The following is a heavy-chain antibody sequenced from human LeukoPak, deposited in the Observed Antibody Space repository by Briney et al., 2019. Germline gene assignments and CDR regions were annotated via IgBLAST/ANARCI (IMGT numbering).Heavy chain of an antibody. CDR1: GGSISSYY. D-gene: IGHD3-16*01. Sequence: PSETLFLTCTVSGGSISSYYWSWIRQPPGKGLEWIGYIYYSGSTNYNPSLKSRVTISVDTSKDQFTLKLSSVTAADTAVYYCARGRYGWLPFDYWGQGTLVTVSS. J-gene: IGHJ4*02. CDR3: ARGRYGWLPFDY. CDR2: IYYSGST. V-gene: IGHV4-59*01.